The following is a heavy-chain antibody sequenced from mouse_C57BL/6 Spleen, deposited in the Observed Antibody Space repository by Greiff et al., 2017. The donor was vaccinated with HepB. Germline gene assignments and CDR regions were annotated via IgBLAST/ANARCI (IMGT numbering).Heavy chain of an antibody. CDR2: ISYDGSN. CDR3: ARGADSHDY. Sequence: DVKLVESGPGLVKPSQSLSLTCSVTGYSITSGYYWNWIRQFPGNKLEWMGYISYDGSNNYNPSLKNRISITRDTSKNQFFLKLNSVTTEDTATYYGARGADSHDYWGQGTSVTVSS. D-gene: IGHD3-2*01. CDR1: GYSITSGYY. J-gene: IGHJ4*01. V-gene: IGHV3-6*01.